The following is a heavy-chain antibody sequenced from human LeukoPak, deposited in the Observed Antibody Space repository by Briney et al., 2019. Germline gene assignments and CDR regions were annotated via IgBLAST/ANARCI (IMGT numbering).Heavy chain of an antibody. V-gene: IGHV4-4*07. CDR3: ARAPDYYGSGSYLWFDP. CDR1: GGSISSYY. CDR2: IYTSGST. D-gene: IGHD3-10*01. Sequence: ETLSLTCTVSGGSISSYYWSWIRQPAGKGLEWIGRIYTSGSTNYNPSLKSRVTMSVDTSKNQFSLKLSSVTAADTAVYYCARAPDYYGSGSYLWFDPWGQGTLVTVSS. J-gene: IGHJ5*02.